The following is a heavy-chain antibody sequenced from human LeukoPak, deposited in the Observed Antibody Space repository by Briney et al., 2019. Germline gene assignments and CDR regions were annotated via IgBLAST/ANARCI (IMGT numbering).Heavy chain of an antibody. Sequence: GGSLRLSCTASGLTFSTSGFNWVRQAPGKGLEWVASIGPTGSDRYHADSIKGRFTISRDNAKNTLYLQMNSLRVEDTAVYYCARDLSDSSGYAYWGQGTLVTVSS. D-gene: IGHD3-22*01. V-gene: IGHV3-21*01. CDR2: IGPTGSDR. CDR3: ARDLSDSSGYAY. J-gene: IGHJ4*02. CDR1: GLTFSTSG.